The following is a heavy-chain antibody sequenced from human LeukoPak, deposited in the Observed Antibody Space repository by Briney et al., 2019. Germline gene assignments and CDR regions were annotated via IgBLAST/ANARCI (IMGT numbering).Heavy chain of an antibody. CDR1: GFTFSSYT. Sequence: GGSLRLSCAASGFTFSSYTMSWVRQAPGRGLEWVSTITTSDGNTYYADSVKGRFTVSRDNSKNTLFLQMNSLRAEDTAVYYCAKDGGLWVSAHWGDSWGRGTLVTVSS. V-gene: IGHV3-23*01. CDR3: AKDGGLWVSAHWGDS. D-gene: IGHD7-27*01. J-gene: IGHJ4*02. CDR2: ITTSDGNT.